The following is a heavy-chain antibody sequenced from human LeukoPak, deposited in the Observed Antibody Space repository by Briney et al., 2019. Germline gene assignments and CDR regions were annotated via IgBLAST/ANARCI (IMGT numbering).Heavy chain of an antibody. J-gene: IGHJ5*02. CDR1: GFTFDDYA. CDR2: ISWNSGSI. V-gene: IGHV3-9*03. Sequence: QTGGSLRLSCAASGFTFDDYARHWVRQAPGKGLEWVSGISWNSGSIGYADSVKGRFTISRDNAKNSLYLQMNSLRAEDMALYYCAKGRSSSWYEGDWFDPWGQGTLVTVSS. CDR3: AKGRSSSWYEGDWFDP. D-gene: IGHD6-13*01.